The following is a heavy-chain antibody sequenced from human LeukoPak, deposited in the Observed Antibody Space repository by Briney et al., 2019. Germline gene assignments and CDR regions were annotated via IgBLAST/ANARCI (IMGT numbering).Heavy chain of an antibody. J-gene: IGHJ4*02. Sequence: SQTLSLTCAISGDSFSSNSAAWNWIRQSPSRGLEWLGRTYYRSRWYNDFPVSVKSRITINPDTSKNQFSLQLNSVAPEDTAVYYCAHGDLYFDSWGQGTLVTVSS. CDR1: GDSFSSNSAA. CDR2: TYYRSRWYN. CDR3: AHGDLYFDS. V-gene: IGHV6-1*01. D-gene: IGHD7-27*01.